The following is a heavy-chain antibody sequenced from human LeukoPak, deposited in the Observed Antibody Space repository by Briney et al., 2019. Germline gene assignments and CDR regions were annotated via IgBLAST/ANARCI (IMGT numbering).Heavy chain of an antibody. V-gene: IGHV1-69*06. CDR3: ARDPYGWDYYDSSGYI. CDR1: GGTFSSYA. Sequence: SVKVSCKASGGTFSSYAISRVRQAPGQGLEWMGGIIPIFGTANYAQKFQGRVTITADKSTSTAYMELSSLRSEDTAVYYCARDPYGWDYYDSSGYIWGQGTLVTVSS. CDR2: IIPIFGTA. J-gene: IGHJ4*02. D-gene: IGHD3-22*01.